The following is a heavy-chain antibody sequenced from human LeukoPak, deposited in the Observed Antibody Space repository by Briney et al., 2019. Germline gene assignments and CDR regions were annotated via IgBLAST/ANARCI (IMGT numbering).Heavy chain of an antibody. CDR3: ARGTAFGGVIVA. Sequence: GGSLRLSCAASGFTFDGYGMSWVRQAPGKGVEWVSGINWHGGSTGYADSVKGPFTISRDNAKNSLYLQMNSLRAEDTGLYYCARGTAFGGVIVAWGQGTLVTVSS. CDR1: GFTFDGYG. J-gene: IGHJ5*02. D-gene: IGHD3-16*02. CDR2: INWHGGST. V-gene: IGHV3-20*04.